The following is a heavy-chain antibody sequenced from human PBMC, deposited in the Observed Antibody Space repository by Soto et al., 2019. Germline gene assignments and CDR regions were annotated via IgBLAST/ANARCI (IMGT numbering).Heavy chain of an antibody. D-gene: IGHD6-19*01. CDR1: GFTLSDHY. J-gene: IGHJ4*02. V-gene: IGHV3-72*01. CDR2: SRDKAQGYST. Sequence: PGGSLRLSCAGSGFTLSDHYIDWVRQAPGKGLEWVGRSRDKAQGYSTAYAASVKGRFTTSRDNSKNTLHLQMNSLRAEDTAIYYCHPEVSGWFRSFDYWGQGTLVTVSS. CDR3: HPEVSGWFRSFDY.